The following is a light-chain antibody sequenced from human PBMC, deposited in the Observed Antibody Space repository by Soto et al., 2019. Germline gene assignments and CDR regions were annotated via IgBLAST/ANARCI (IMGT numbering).Light chain of an antibody. V-gene: IGKV3-20*01. CDR3: QQYGTSPWT. CDR2: RAS. CDR1: QSVTSNY. J-gene: IGKJ1*01. Sequence: EIVLTQSPGTLYLYPGESATLSCRASQSVTSNYIAWYQQKPGQAPRLLIYRASTRATGIPDRFSGSGSGTDFTLTISRLEPEDFAVYHCQQYGTSPWTFGQGTKVEIK.